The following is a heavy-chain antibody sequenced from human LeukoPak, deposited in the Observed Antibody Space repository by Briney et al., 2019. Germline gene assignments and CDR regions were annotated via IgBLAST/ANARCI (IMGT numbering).Heavy chain of an antibody. Sequence: GASVKVSCKASGYTITSYGISWVRQAPGQGLEWMGCICAGSGSTNYAQKLQSSVTITTDTSTSTAYMELRNLGSDDTAVSYCASALYSDSSGYYPGLDHWGQGTLVTVSS. CDR3: ASALYSDSSGYYPGLDH. J-gene: IGHJ4*02. CDR2: ICAGSGST. CDR1: GYTITSYG. V-gene: IGHV1-18*01. D-gene: IGHD3-22*01.